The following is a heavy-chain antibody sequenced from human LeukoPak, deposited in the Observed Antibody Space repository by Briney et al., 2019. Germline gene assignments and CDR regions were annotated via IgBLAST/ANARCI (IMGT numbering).Heavy chain of an antibody. D-gene: IGHD3-10*01. V-gene: IGHV3-30*04. CDR2: ISYDGSNK. CDR3: TTRDPYYYGSGTSRDV. Sequence: GRSLRLSCAASGFTFSSYAMHWVRQAPGKGLEWVAVISYDGSNKYYADSVKGRFTISRDNSKNTLYLQMNSLKTEDTAVYYCTTRDPYYYGSGTSRDVWGKGTTVTVSS. J-gene: IGHJ6*04. CDR1: GFTFSSYA.